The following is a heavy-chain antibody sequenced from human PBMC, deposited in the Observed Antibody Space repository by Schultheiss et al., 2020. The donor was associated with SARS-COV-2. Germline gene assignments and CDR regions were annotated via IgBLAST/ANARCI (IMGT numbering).Heavy chain of an antibody. V-gene: IGHV4-38-2*02. Sequence: SETLSLTCTVSGYSISSGYYWGWIRQPPGKGLEWIGSIYHSGSTYYNPSLKSRVTISVDTSKNQFSLKLSSVTAADTAVYYCARGTRGDGYLLNYYYYGMDVWGQGTTVTVSS. CDR1: GYSISSGYY. D-gene: IGHD5-24*01. CDR2: IYHSGST. J-gene: IGHJ6*02. CDR3: ARGTRGDGYLLNYYYYGMDV.